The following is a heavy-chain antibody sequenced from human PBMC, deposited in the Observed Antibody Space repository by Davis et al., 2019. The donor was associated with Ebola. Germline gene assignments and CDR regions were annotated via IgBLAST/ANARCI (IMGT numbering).Heavy chain of an antibody. D-gene: IGHD2-2*01. CDR3: ARAHCSSTSCYALLGFWFDP. CDR2: MNPNSGNT. CDR1: GYSLTNYG. J-gene: IGHJ5*02. Sequence: AASVKVSCKASGYSLTNYGISWLRQATGQGLEWMGWMNPNSGNTGYAQKFQGRVTITADESTSTAYMELSSLRSEDTAVYYCARAHCSSTSCYALLGFWFDPWGQGTLVTVSS. V-gene: IGHV1-8*03.